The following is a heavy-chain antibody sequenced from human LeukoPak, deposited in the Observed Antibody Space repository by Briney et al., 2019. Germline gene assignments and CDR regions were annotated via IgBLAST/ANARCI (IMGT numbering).Heavy chain of an antibody. CDR3: AREGGPYRPLDY. J-gene: IGHJ4*02. V-gene: IGHV4-4*02. CDR2: VNLQGST. CDR1: GGSISNTNW. Sequence: SETLSLTCTVSGGSISNTNWWTWVRQPPGKGLEWIGEVNLQGSTNYNPSLKSRVAISVDESENHISLKLTSVTAADTAVYYCAREGGPYRPLDYSGQGTLVTVAS.